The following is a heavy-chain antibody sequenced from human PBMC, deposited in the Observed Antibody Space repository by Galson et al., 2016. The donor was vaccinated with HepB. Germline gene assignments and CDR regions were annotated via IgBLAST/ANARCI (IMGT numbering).Heavy chain of an antibody. CDR3: VKGSIGSGGLDV. J-gene: IGHJ6*01. CDR2: ISNSGDIK. D-gene: IGHD2-15*01. CDR1: GFTFINYG. Sequence: SLRLSCAASGFTFINYGMTWVRRAPGKGLEWVSVISNSGDIKYYADSAKGRFSISGDNSKNTLYLQMNSLGAEDTAIYYCVKGSIGSGGLDVWGPGTTVTVSS. V-gene: IGHV3-23*01.